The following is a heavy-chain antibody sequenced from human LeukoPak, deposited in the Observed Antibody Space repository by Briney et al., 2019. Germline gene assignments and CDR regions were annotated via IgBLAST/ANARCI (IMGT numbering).Heavy chain of an antibody. J-gene: IGHJ4*02. V-gene: IGHV3-11*01. CDR3: ARDETSYYYDSSGYELMDY. D-gene: IGHD3-22*01. CDR2: ISSSGSTI. Sequence: GGSLRLSCAASGFTFSDYYMSWIRQAPGKGLEWVSYISSSGSTIYYADSVKGRFTISRDNAKNSLYLQMNSLRAEDTAVYYCARDETSYYYDSSGYELMDYWGQGTLVTVSS. CDR1: GFTFSDYY.